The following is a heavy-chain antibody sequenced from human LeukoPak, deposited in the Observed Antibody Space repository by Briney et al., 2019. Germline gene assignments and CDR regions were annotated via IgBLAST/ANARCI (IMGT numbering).Heavy chain of an antibody. J-gene: IGHJ3*02. V-gene: IGHV1-8*01. CDR2: MNPNSGNT. CDR3: ARGCSGGSCYHDAFDI. D-gene: IGHD2-15*01. Sequence: ASVKVSCKASGYTFTSYDINWVRQATGQGLEWMGWMNPNSGNTGYAQKFQGRVTMTRNTSISTAYMELSSLRSEDTAVYYCARGCSGGSCYHDAFDIWGQGTMVTVSS. CDR1: GYTFTSYD.